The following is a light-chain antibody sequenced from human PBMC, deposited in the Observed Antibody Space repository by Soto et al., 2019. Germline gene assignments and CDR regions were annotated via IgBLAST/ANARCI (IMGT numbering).Light chain of an antibody. J-gene: IGKJ4*01. CDR2: KAS. Sequence: DIQMTQSPSTLSASVGDRVTITCRASQSISSWLAWYQQKPGKAPKLLMYKASNLESGVPSRCSGSGSGTEFTLTISSLQPDDFATYHCQQYNDHPLTFGGGTKVEIK. CDR3: QQYNDHPLT. V-gene: IGKV1-5*03. CDR1: QSISSW.